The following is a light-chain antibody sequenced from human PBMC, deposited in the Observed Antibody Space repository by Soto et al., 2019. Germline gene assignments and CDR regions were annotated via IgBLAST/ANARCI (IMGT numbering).Light chain of an antibody. J-gene: IGKJ3*01. CDR1: QSVSSN. Sequence: EIVMTQSPATLSVSRGDRATLYCRASQSVSSNLACYQQKPGQAPGLLIYGASPRATGSPARFSGSGSGTDLTLTISSLHSEDFEVYYFHQYNKWPGFTFGPGTKVDIK. V-gene: IGKV3-15*01. CDR3: HQYNKWPGFT. CDR2: GAS.